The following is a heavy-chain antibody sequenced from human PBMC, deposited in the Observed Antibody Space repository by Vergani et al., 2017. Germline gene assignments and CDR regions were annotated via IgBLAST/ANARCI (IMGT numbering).Heavy chain of an antibody. Sequence: QVHLVQSGAEVKRPGASVRVSCKASGYTFTNYDINWVRQAPGQGLEWVGWMSPKSGNTGYSQKLQGRVTMTRDTSKSTAYLDVVGLRSDDTALYFCVRAELLAHEYYFTFWGQGTRVTVFS. J-gene: IGHJ4*02. CDR3: VRAELLAHEYYFTF. V-gene: IGHV1-8*01. D-gene: IGHD1-7*01. CDR2: MSPKSGNT. CDR1: GYTFTNYD.